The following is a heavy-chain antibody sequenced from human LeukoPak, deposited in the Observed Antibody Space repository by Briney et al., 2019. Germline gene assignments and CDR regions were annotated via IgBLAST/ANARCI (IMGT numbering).Heavy chain of an antibody. CDR3: ARGRGIHYYYDSSGFPIDY. Sequence: ASVKVSCKASGYTFTSYDINWVRQATGQGLEWMGWMNPNSGNTGYAQKFQGRVTMTRNTSISTAYMELSSLRSEDTAVYYCARGRGIHYYYDSSGFPIDYWGQETLVTVSS. V-gene: IGHV1-8*01. CDR1: GYTFTSYD. J-gene: IGHJ4*02. D-gene: IGHD3-22*01. CDR2: MNPNSGNT.